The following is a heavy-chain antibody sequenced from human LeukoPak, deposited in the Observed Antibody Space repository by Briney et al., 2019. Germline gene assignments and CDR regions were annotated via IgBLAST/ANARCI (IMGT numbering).Heavy chain of an antibody. CDR1: GFTFSSYA. CDR3: ITPLPYSAQ. J-gene: IGHJ4*02. V-gene: IGHV3-15*07. CDR2: IKPKTDGETT. Sequence: TGGSLRLSCAASGFTFSSYAMNWVRQAPGKGLEWVGRIKPKTDGETTEYAAPVKGRFSISRDDSKNMLYLQMNSLKTEDTAVYYCITPLPYSAQGGQGTLVTVSS. D-gene: IGHD2-21*01.